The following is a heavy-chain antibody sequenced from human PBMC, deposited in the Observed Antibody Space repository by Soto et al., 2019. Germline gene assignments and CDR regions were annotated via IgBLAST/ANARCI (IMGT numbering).Heavy chain of an antibody. Sequence: SETLSLTCTVSGGSISSSIYYWGWIGHPPGKGLEWIGSIYYSGSTYYNPSLKSRVTISVDTSKNQFSLKLSSVTAADTAVYYCARHPYSSSLYFDYWGQGTLVTVSS. V-gene: IGHV4-39*01. J-gene: IGHJ4*02. CDR3: ARHPYSSSLYFDY. CDR1: GGSISSSIYY. D-gene: IGHD6-13*01. CDR2: IYYSGST.